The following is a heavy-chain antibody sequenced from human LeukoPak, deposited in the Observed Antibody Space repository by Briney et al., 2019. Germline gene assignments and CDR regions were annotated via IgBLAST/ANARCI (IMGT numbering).Heavy chain of an antibody. CDR1: GGTFSSYA. Sequence: ASVKVSCKASGGTFSSYAISWVRQAPGQGLEWMGRIIPILGIANYAQKFQGRVTITADKSTSTAYMELSSLRSEDTAVYYCAREDLDIVVVPAAKATSYYYYGVDVWGQGTTVTVSS. V-gene: IGHV1-69*04. J-gene: IGHJ6*02. D-gene: IGHD2-2*01. CDR2: IIPILGIA. CDR3: AREDLDIVVVPAAKATSYYYYGVDV.